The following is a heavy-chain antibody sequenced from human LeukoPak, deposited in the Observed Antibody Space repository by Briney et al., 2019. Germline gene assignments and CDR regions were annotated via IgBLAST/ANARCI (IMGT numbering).Heavy chain of an antibody. CDR1: GFTVSSNY. CDR3: ARTRSYQPLLYVDY. D-gene: IGHD2-2*01. CDR2: IYSGGST. Sequence: GRSLRLSCAASGFTVSSNYMSWVRQAPGKGLEWVSVIYSGGSTYYADSVKGRFTISRDNSKNTLYLQMNSLRAEDTAVYYCARTRSYQPLLYVDYWGQGTLVTVSS. J-gene: IGHJ4*02. V-gene: IGHV3-53*01.